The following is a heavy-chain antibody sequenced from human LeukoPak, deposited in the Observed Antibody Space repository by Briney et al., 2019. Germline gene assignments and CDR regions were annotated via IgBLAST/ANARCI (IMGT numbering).Heavy chain of an antibody. CDR2: LKEDGREK. J-gene: IGHJ4*02. Sequence: GGSLRLSCAGSGFTFSSHWMTWVGQAPGKGLEGVANLKEDGREKYYVDSVKGRFTISRDNAKNSLYLQMNSLSGDDTAVYYCARGVYYFDYWGQGTLVTVSS. CDR1: GFTFSSHW. V-gene: IGHV3-7*04. CDR3: ARGVYYFDY.